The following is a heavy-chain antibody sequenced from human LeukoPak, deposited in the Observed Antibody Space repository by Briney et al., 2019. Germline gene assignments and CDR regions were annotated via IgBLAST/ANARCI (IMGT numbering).Heavy chain of an antibody. CDR2: MYYSGST. CDR1: GGSISSYY. V-gene: IGHV4-59*08. J-gene: IGHJ4*02. Sequence: PSETLSLTCTVSGGSISSYYCSWIRQPPGKGLEWIGYMYYSGSTNYNPSLKSRVTISVDMSKNQFSLKLSSVTAADTAVYYCASRPRRGYIYGPFDYWGQGTLVTVSS. D-gene: IGHD5-18*01. CDR3: ASRPRRGYIYGPFDY.